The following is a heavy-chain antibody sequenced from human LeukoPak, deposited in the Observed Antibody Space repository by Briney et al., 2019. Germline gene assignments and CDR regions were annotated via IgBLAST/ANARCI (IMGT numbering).Heavy chain of an antibody. CDR2: IKQDGSEK. Sequence: GGSLRLSCAASGFTFTKYWMTWVRQAPGKGLEWVANIKQDGSEKYYVDSVKGRFTISRDNAKNSLYLQMNSLRAEDTAVYYCARGYGDYDEYFQHWGQGTLVTVSS. CDR3: ARGYGDYDEYFQH. V-gene: IGHV3-7*01. J-gene: IGHJ1*01. D-gene: IGHD4-17*01. CDR1: GFTFTKYW.